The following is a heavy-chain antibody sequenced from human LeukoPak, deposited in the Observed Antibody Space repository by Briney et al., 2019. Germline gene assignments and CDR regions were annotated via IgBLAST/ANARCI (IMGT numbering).Heavy chain of an antibody. Sequence: PSETLSLTCTVSGGSTSNNYWSWIRQPPGKGLEWVGYIYYSGSTNYNPSLKSRVTISVDTSKNQFSLKLSSVTAADTAVYYCARTRIAVATLWFDPWGQGTLVTVSS. J-gene: IGHJ5*02. CDR3: ARTRIAVATLWFDP. CDR1: GGSTSNNY. V-gene: IGHV4-59*01. D-gene: IGHD6-19*01. CDR2: IYYSGST.